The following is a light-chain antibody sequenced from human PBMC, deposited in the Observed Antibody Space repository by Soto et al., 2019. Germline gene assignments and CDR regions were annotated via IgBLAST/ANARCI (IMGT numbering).Light chain of an antibody. CDR2: EVS. CDR1: SSDVGTYNR. CDR3: SSFTSSSTLV. Sequence: QSVLTQPPSVSGSPGQSVTISCTGTSSDVGTYNRVSWYQQPPGTAPKLMISEVSNRPSGVPDRFSGSKSGNTASLTISGLLVEDEAVYYCSSFTSSSTLVFGVGTKLTVL. V-gene: IGLV2-18*02. J-gene: IGLJ2*01.